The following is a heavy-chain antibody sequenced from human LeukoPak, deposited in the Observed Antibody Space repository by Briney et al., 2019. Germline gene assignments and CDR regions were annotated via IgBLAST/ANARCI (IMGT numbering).Heavy chain of an antibody. D-gene: IGHD6-19*01. CDR3: ARVGSSGWDYYMDV. J-gene: IGHJ6*03. Sequence: PGGSLRLSCAASGFTFSSYEMNWVRQAPGKGLEWVSSISSSSSYIYYADSVKGRFTISRDNAKNSLYLQMNSLRAEDTAVYYCARVGSSGWDYYMDVWGKGTTVTVSS. CDR1: GFTFSSYE. CDR2: ISSSSSYI. V-gene: IGHV3-21*01.